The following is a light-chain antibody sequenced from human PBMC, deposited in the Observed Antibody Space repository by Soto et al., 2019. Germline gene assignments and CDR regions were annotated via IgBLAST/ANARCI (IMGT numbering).Light chain of an antibody. CDR1: QSVKSP. V-gene: IGKV3-15*01. Sequence: IVMTQSPSTLSVSPGERATLSCRPSQSVKSPLAWYQQKPGQAPRLLMFDASTRATGIPARFSGSGSGTEFTLTISSLQSEDYAVYYCQQFNSWSGAFGGVTKVEIK. J-gene: IGKJ4*01. CDR2: DAS. CDR3: QQFNSWSGA.